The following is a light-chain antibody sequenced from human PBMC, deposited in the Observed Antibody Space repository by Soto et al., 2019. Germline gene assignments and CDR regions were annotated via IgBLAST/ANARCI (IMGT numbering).Light chain of an antibody. CDR2: GTS. V-gene: IGKV3-20*01. J-gene: IGKJ5*01. CDR1: QSVSSTY. CDR3: QQYGSPPIT. Sequence: EIVLTQSPGTLSLSPGERATLSCRASQSVSSTYLAWYQQQPGQAPRLLMSGTSNRATGTPDRFSGSGSGTDFTLTISRLEPEDFAVYYCQQYGSPPITFGQGTRLAI.